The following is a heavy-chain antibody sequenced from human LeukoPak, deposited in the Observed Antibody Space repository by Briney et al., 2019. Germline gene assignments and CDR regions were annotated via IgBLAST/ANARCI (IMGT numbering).Heavy chain of an antibody. D-gene: IGHD3-10*02. Sequence: ASVKVSCKASGYTFTSYDINWVRQATGQGLEWMGWMNPNSGNTGYAQKFQGRVTITRNTPISTAYMELSSLRSEDTAVYYCARYVRGLRYFDYWGQGTLVTVSS. CDR1: GYTFTSYD. V-gene: IGHV1-8*03. J-gene: IGHJ4*02. CDR2: MNPNSGNT. CDR3: ARYVRGLRYFDY.